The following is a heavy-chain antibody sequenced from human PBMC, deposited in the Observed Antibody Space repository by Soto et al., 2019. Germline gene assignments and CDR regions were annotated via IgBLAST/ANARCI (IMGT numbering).Heavy chain of an antibody. Sequence: GASVKVSCKASGGTFSRYAINWVRQAPGQGLEWMGGIIPVFGKANYAQKFQGRVTITADESTSTGYMELRSLTSEDTATYYCARDGTLYDSSGYYYVYWGQGTLVTVSS. CDR1: GGTFSRYA. J-gene: IGHJ4*02. CDR2: IIPVFGKA. D-gene: IGHD3-22*01. V-gene: IGHV1-69*13. CDR3: ARDGTLYDSSGYYYVY.